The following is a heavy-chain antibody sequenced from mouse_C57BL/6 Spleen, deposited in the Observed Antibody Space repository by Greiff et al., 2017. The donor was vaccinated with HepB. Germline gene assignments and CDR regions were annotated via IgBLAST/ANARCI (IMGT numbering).Heavy chain of an antibody. CDR1: GYTFTSYG. CDR3: ARRYYGSDWYFDV. CDR2: IYPRSGNT. J-gene: IGHJ1*03. V-gene: IGHV1-81*01. D-gene: IGHD1-1*01. Sequence: QVQLQQSGAELARPGASVKLSCKASGYTFTSYGISWVKQRTGQGLEWIGEIYPRSGNTYYNEKFKGKATLTADKSSSTAYMELRSLTSEDSAVYFCARRYYGSDWYFDVWGTGTTVTVSS.